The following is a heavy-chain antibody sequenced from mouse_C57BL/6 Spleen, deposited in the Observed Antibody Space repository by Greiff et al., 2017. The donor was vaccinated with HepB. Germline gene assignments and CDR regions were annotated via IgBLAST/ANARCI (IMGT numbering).Heavy chain of an antibody. CDR3: TNYYGSSYGIPFFAY. Sequence: QVQLQQSGAELVRPGASVTLSCKASGYTFTDYEMHWVKQTPVHGLEWIGAIDPETGGTAYNQKFKGKAILTADKSSSTAYMELRSLTSEDSAVYYCTNYYGSSYGIPFFAYWGQGTLVTVSA. D-gene: IGHD1-1*01. CDR1: GYTFTDYE. CDR2: IDPETGGT. V-gene: IGHV1-15*01. J-gene: IGHJ3*01.